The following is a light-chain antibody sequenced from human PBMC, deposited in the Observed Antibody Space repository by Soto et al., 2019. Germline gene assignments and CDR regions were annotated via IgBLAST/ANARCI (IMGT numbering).Light chain of an antibody. Sequence: IPMTQSPSSLSATVGDRVTITCRASQDVSSYLVWYQQKPGRAPELLIYAASTLQSGVPSRFSGSGSGTEFTLTISNLEPEDFAVYYCQQHISWPLTFGGGTKVEIK. CDR3: QQHISWPLT. CDR1: QDVSSY. CDR2: AAS. V-gene: IGKV1-9*01. J-gene: IGKJ4*01.